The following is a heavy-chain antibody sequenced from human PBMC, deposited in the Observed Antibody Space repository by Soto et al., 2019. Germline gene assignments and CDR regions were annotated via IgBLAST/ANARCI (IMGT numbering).Heavy chain of an antibody. V-gene: IGHV4-59*01. CDR1: GGSTSSDY. Sequence: SETLSLTCTVSGGSTSSDYWSWIRQPPGKGLEWIGYIYYSGSTNYNPSLKSRVTISVDTSKNQFSLKLSSVTAADTAVYYCARDTPRFWSGYYHPDHFDYWGQGTLVTVSS. CDR3: ARDTPRFWSGYYHPDHFDY. D-gene: IGHD3-3*01. CDR2: IYYSGST. J-gene: IGHJ4*02.